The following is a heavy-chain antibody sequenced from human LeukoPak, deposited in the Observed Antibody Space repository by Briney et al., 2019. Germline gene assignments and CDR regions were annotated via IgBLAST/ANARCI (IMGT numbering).Heavy chain of an antibody. Sequence: SQTLSPTCAISGDSVSSNSAAWNWFRQSPSRGLEWLGRTYYRSKWYNDYAVSVKSRITINPDTSKNQFSLQLNSVTPEDTAVYYCAREPPEAVAGRGNWFDPWGQGTLVTVSS. CDR2: TYYRSKWYN. CDR1: GDSVSSNSAA. D-gene: IGHD6-19*01. J-gene: IGHJ5*02. V-gene: IGHV6-1*01. CDR3: AREPPEAVAGRGNWFDP.